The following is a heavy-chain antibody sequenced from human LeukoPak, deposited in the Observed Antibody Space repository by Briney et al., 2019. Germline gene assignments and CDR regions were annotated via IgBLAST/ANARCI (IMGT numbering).Heavy chain of an antibody. Sequence: GALRLSCAASGFTFSSYGMHWVRQAPGKGLEWVAVISDDGRHNYYADSVKGRFTISRDDSKSTLYLQMNSLRDDDSAAYFCARVYLERLTAGYFDHWGQGTQVTVSP. CDR3: ARVYLERLTAGYFDH. V-gene: IGHV3-30*03. CDR2: ISDDGRHN. D-gene: IGHD2-8*01. CDR1: GFTFSSYG. J-gene: IGHJ4*02.